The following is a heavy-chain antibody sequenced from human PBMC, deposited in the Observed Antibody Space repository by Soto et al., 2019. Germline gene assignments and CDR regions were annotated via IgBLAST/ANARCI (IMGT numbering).Heavy chain of an antibody. CDR3: ARTSAAGKYYYGMDV. V-gene: IGHV5-51*01. Sequence: EVQLVQSGAEVKKPGESLKISCKGSGYSFTSYWIGWVRQMPGKGLEWMGIIYPGDSDTRYSPSFQGQVTISADKSMSTADLQWSSLKASDTAMYYCARTSAAGKYYYGMDVWGQGTTVTVSS. CDR2: IYPGDSDT. CDR1: GYSFTSYW. J-gene: IGHJ6*02. D-gene: IGHD6-13*01.